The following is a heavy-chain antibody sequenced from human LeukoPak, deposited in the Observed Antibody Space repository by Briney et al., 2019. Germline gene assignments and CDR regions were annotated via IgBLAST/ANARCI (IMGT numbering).Heavy chain of an antibody. Sequence: PSQTLSLTCTVSGGSISSGGYYWSWIRQHPGKGLEWIGYIYYSGSTYYNPSLKSRVTISVDTSRNQFSLKLSSVTAADTAVYYCARAHPYCSSTSCYLRSSSGDYYYYYMDVWGKGTTVTVSS. J-gene: IGHJ6*03. CDR2: IYYSGST. CDR1: GGSISSGGYY. V-gene: IGHV4-31*03. D-gene: IGHD2-2*01. CDR3: ARAHPYCSSTSCYLRSSSGDYYYYYMDV.